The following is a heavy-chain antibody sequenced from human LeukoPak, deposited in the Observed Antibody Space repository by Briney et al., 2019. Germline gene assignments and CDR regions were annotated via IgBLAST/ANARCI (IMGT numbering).Heavy chain of an antibody. CDR1: GYTLTELS. CDR2: FDPEDGET. CDR3: ATDFPGRPYYFDY. Sequence: ASVKVSCKVSGYTLTELSMHWVRQAPGKGLEWMRGFDPEDGETIYAQKFQGRVTMTEDTSTDTAYMELSSLRSEDTAVYYCATDFPGRPYYFDYWGQGTLVTVSS. D-gene: IGHD6-25*01. J-gene: IGHJ4*02. V-gene: IGHV1-24*01.